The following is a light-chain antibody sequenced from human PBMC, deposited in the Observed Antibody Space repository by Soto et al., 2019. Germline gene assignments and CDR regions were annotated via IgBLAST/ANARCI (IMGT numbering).Light chain of an antibody. Sequence: DIQMTQSPSSLSASVGDRVTITCRASQSISTYLNWYQQKPGKAPKLLIYAASSLQSVVPSRFSGSGSGTDFTLTISSLQPEDFATYYCQQSYSIPRPFGQGTKLEIK. J-gene: IGKJ2*01. CDR1: QSISTY. V-gene: IGKV1-39*01. CDR2: AAS. CDR3: QQSYSIPRP.